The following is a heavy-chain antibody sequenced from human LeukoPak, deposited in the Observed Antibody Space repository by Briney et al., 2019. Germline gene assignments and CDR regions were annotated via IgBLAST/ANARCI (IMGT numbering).Heavy chain of an antibody. J-gene: IGHJ3*02. Sequence: ASVTVSFKASGYTFTSYGISWVRQAPGQGLEWMGWISAYNGNTNYAQKLQGRVTMTTDTSTSTAYMELRSLRSDDTAVYYCARQTVMGRLFFSYGGNSDAFDIWGQGTMVTVSS. CDR1: GYTFTSYG. CDR3: ARQTVMGRLFFSYGGNSDAFDI. D-gene: IGHD4-23*01. V-gene: IGHV1-18*01. CDR2: ISAYNGNT.